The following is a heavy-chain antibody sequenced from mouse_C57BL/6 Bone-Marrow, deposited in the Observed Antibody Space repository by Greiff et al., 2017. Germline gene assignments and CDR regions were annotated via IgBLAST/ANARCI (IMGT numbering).Heavy chain of an antibody. CDR3: TTEAMDY. V-gene: IGHV14-4*01. Sequence: VQLQQSGAELVRPGASVKLSCTASGFNIKDDYMHWVKQRPEQGLEWIGCIDPENGDTEYASKFQGKATITADTSSNTAYLQLSSLTSEDTAVYYCTTEAMDYWGQGTSVTVSS. CDR2: IDPENGDT. J-gene: IGHJ4*01. CDR1: GFNIKDDY.